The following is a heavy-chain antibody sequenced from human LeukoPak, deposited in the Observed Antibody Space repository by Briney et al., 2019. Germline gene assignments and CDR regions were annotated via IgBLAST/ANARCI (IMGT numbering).Heavy chain of an antibody. D-gene: IGHD5-18*01. J-gene: IGHJ4*02. Sequence: SETLSLTCTVSGGSISSCYWSWIRQPAGKGLEWIGRIYTRGSTNYNPSLTSRVTMSVDTSKNQFSLKLSSVTAADTAVYYCARVLRGYSYGYDYWGQGTLVTVSS. CDR1: GGSISSCY. CDR2: IYTRGST. V-gene: IGHV4-4*07. CDR3: ARVLRGYSYGYDY.